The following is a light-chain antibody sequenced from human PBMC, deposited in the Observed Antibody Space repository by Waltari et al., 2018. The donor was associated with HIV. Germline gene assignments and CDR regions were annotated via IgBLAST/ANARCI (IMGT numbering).Light chain of an antibody. Sequence: SYELPQPPSVSVSPGQTARITCSGAALPKQYAFWYQQKPGQAPVLVIYKDSERPSGIPERFSGSSSGTTVTLTISGVQAEDEADYYCQSADSSGTHGFGGGTKLTVL. CDR2: KDS. J-gene: IGLJ3*02. CDR1: ALPKQY. CDR3: QSADSSGTHG. V-gene: IGLV3-25*03.